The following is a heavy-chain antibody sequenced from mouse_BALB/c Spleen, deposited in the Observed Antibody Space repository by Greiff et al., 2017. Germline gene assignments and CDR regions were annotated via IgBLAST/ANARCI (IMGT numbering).Heavy chain of an antibody. D-gene: IGHD2-14*01. CDR2: ISSGGSYT. V-gene: IGHV5-9-3*01. CDR1: GFTFSSYA. J-gene: IGHJ2*01. CDR3: ARGDRYDG. Sequence: EVKVVESGGGLVKPGGSLKLSCAASGFTFSSYAMSWVRQTPEKRLEWVATISSGGSYTYYPDSVKGRFTISRDNAKNTLYLQMSSLRSEDTAMYYCARGDRYDGWGQGTTLTVSS.